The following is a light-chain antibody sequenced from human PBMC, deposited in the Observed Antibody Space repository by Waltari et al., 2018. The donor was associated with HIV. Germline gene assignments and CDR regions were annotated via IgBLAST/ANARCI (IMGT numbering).Light chain of an antibody. V-gene: IGLV1-51*02. CDR3: ATWDSSLSVGVV. CDR1: SSNIGNNF. J-gene: IGLJ2*01. CDR2: ERK. Sequence: QSVLTQPPSVSAAPGQKVTISCSGRSSNIGNNFVSWYKQLPGTAPKLLIYERKKPPSGIPDRCCRAKSGTAATLGITGLQTGDEADYYCATWDSSLSVGVVFGGGTKLTVL.